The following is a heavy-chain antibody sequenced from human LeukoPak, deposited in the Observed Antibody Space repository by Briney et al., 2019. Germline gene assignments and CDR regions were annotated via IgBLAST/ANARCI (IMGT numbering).Heavy chain of an antibody. CDR1: GFTFSNAW. V-gene: IGHV3-15*01. CDR2: IKSKTDGGTT. Sequence: GGSLRLSCAASGFTFSNAWMSWVRQAPGKGLEWVGRIKSKTDGGTTDYAAPVKGRFTISRDDSKNTLYLQMNSLRAEDTAVYYCAKRRTGDTYYFDYWGQGTLVTVSS. J-gene: IGHJ4*02. D-gene: IGHD7-27*01. CDR3: AKRRTGDTYYFDY.